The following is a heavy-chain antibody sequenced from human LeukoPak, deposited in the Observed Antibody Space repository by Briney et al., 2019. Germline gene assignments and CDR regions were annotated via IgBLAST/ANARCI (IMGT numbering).Heavy chain of an antibody. D-gene: IGHD3-22*01. Sequence: TKTLALTCSVSGASIRNYYWSWIRQPPGKGLEWIGYIDYIGSTTYNPSLKSRVTISIDTSKNQFSLRLSSVTAADTAVYYCARGRGDSKGTSFHYWGQGTLVTVSA. CDR3: ARGRGDSKGTSFHY. V-gene: IGHV4-59*01. CDR2: IDYIGST. CDR1: GASIRNYY. J-gene: IGHJ4*02.